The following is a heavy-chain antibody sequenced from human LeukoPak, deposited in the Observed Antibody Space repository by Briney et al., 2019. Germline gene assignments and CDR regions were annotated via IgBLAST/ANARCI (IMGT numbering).Heavy chain of an antibody. CDR1: GGSISSSSYY. V-gene: IGHV4-61*02. D-gene: IGHD2-2*01. J-gene: IGHJ5*02. Sequence: SETLSLTCTVSGGSISSSSYYWSWIRQPAGKGLEWIGRIYTSGSTNYNPSLKSRVTISVDTSKNQFSLKLSSVTAADTAVYYCARGHCSSTSCYRGWFDPWGQGTLVTVSS. CDR2: IYTSGST. CDR3: ARGHCSSTSCYRGWFDP.